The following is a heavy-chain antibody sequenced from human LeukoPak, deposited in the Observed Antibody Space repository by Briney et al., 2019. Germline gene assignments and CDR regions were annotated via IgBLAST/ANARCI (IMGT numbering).Heavy chain of an antibody. J-gene: IGHJ5*02. Sequence: ASVKVSCKTSGYTFTDYYMHWVRQAPGQGLEWMGWINPNSGGTSSAQKFQGRVTMTRDTSITTVYMEVSWLTSDDAAIYYCARADRLDGAPYLIGPWGQGTLVTVSS. CDR1: GYTFTDYY. V-gene: IGHV1-2*02. CDR3: ARADRLDGAPYLIGP. D-gene: IGHD2-21*01. CDR2: INPNSGGT.